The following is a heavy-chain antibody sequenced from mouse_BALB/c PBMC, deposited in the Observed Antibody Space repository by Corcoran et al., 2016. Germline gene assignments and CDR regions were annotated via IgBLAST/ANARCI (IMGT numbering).Heavy chain of an antibody. CDR1: GYTFTNYG. CDR2: INTYTGEP. J-gene: IGHJ4*01. V-gene: IGHV9-3-1*01. CDR3: AREPYAMDY. Sequence: QNQLVKSGPKQKKHGETVKISCKASGYTFTNYGMNWVTQAPGKGIKWMGWINTYTGEPTYADDFKGRFALSLENAASTAYLQINNLKNEDTATYFCAREPYAMDYWGQGSSVTVS. D-gene: IGHD6-1*01.